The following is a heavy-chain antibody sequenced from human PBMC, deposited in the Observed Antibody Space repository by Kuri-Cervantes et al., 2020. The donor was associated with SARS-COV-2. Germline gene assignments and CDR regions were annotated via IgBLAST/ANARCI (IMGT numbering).Heavy chain of an antibody. Sequence: ADTLSLTCTASGYPISIGHDRGWTRQPPGKGLEWIGSIYHSGSTYYNPSLKSRVTISVDTSKNQFSLKLSSVTAADTAVYYCARSYDMSGSDAFDIWGQGTMVTVSS. V-gene: IGHV4-38-2*02. J-gene: IGHJ3*02. CDR3: ARSYDMSGSDAFDI. D-gene: IGHD3-22*01. CDR1: GYPISIGHD. CDR2: IYHSGST.